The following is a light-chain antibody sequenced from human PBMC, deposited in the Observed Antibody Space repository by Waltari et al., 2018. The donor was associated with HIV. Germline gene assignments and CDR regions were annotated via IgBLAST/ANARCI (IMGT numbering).Light chain of an antibody. V-gene: IGLV3-21*02. CDR1: NIGRKS. Sequence: SYVLTQAPSVSVAPGQTASITCGGNNIGRKSVHWYPQKPGQAPVLVVYDDSDRPSGIPERFSGSNSGNTATLTISRVEAGDEADYYCQVWNNSGDHSGGVFGGGTKLTVL. CDR2: DDS. J-gene: IGLJ2*01. CDR3: QVWNNSGDHSGGV.